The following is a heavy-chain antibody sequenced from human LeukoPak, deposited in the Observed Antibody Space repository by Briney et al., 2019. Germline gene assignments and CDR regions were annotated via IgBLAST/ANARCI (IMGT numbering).Heavy chain of an antibody. CDR2: IRYDGSNK. CDR1: GFTFSTYG. J-gene: IGHJ6*03. Sequence: GGSLRLSCAASGFTFSTYGMHWVRQAPGKGLEWVAFIRYDGSNKYYADSVKGRFTISRDNSKNTLYLQMNSLRAEDTAVYYCAKDGYYDFWSGYYSGGNYYYYMDVWGKGTTVTVSS. V-gene: IGHV3-30*02. D-gene: IGHD3-3*01. CDR3: AKDGYYDFWSGYYSGGNYYYYMDV.